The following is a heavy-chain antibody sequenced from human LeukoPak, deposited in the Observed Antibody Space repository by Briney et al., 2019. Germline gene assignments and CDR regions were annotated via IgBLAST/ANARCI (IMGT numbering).Heavy chain of an antibody. CDR3: AASLVGATPYYFDY. D-gene: IGHD1-26*01. CDR2: IVVGSGNT. CDR1: GFTFTSSA. J-gene: IGHJ4*02. V-gene: IGHV1-58*02. Sequence: ASVKVSCKASGFTFTSSAMQWVRQARGQRLEWIGWIVVGSGNTNYAQKSQERVTITRDMSTSTAYMELSSLRSEDTAVYYCAASLVGATPYYFDYWGQGTLVTVSS.